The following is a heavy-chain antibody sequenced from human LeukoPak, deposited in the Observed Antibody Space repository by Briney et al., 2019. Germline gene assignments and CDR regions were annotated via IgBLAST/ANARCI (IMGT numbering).Heavy chain of an antibody. J-gene: IGHJ4*02. Sequence: GGSLRLSCAASGFTFNSYWMNWVRQAPGKGLEWVANIKRDGSEKYYVDSVKGRFTISRDNAKNSLDLQMNSRRVEDTAVYYCARLGPASSGWPESFDYWGQGTLVTVSS. CDR3: ARLGPASSGWPESFDY. V-gene: IGHV3-7*03. CDR1: GFTFNSYW. CDR2: IKRDGSEK. D-gene: IGHD6-19*01.